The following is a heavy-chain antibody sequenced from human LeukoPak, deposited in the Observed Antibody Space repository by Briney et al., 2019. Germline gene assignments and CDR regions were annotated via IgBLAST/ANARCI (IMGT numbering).Heavy chain of an antibody. CDR1: GFTFRGSD. CDR2: ISGLGDDK. CDR3: AKVPDAYNYGY. D-gene: IGHD5-24*01. Sequence: GGSLRLSCAASGFTFRGSDMSGVRQARGKGVEGVSKISGLGDDKDYADSVKGRFSISRHNSKNTLYLPMNSLRAEDTAIYYCAKVPDAYNYGYLGQGTLVTVSS. J-gene: IGHJ4*02. V-gene: IGHV3-23*01.